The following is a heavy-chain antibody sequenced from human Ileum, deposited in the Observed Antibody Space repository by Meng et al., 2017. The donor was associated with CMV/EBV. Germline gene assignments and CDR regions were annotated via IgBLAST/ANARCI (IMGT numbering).Heavy chain of an antibody. V-gene: IGHV3-21*06. CDR3: LILLNGYFLH. J-gene: IGHJ1*01. CDR1: GIDFSSYS. D-gene: IGHD2-8*01. Sequence: EVQVGECWGGLVKPGDSRTLSCVVSGIDFSSYSMAWVRQGPGKGLDWVSSIDSSGSLRFYADSVTGRFTTSRDNVENSLHLQMNSLRIEDTAIYFCLILLNGYFLHWGQGTLVTVSS. CDR2: IDSSGSLR.